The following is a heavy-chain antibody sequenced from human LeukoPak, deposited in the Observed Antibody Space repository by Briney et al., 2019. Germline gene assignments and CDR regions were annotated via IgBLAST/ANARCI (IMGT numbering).Heavy chain of an antibody. J-gene: IGHJ4*02. Sequence: GGSLRLSCAASGFTFSSYGMHWVRQAPGKGLEWVAFIRYDGSNKYYADSVKGRFTISRDNSKNTLYLQMNSLRAEDTAVYYCARTALGTNYFDYWGQGTLVTVSS. CDR1: GFTFSSYG. V-gene: IGHV3-30*02. CDR3: ARTALGTNYFDY. D-gene: IGHD1-1*01. CDR2: IRYDGSNK.